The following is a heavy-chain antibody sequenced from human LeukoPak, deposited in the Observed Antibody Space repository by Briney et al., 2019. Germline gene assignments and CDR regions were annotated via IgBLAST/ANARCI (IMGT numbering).Heavy chain of an antibody. CDR2: VLDNVRT. V-gene: IGHV4-61*01. D-gene: IGHD5-18*01. CDR3: ATIKRGNIFGFFDF. J-gene: IGHJ4*02. CDR1: GYSINNGYN. Sequence: SETLSLTCGVSGYSINNGYNWSWVRQPPGKGLEWIGYVLDNVRTKDNPSLNSRFTLSADTSKNQFSLRLTSVTAADTAVYYCATIKRGNIFGFFDFWGQGILVTVSS.